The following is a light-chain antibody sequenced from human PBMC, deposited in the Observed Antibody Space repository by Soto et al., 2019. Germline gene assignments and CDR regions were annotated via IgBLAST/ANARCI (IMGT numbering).Light chain of an antibody. J-gene: IGLJ1*01. CDR1: SSDVGGYNY. V-gene: IGLV2-8*01. CDR3: SSYAGSNNYV. Sequence: QRALTQPPSASGSPRQSVTISCTGTSSDVGGYNYVSWYQQHPGKAPKLMIYEVSKRPSGVPDRFSGSKSGNTASLTVSGLQAEDEADYYCSSYAGSNNYVFGTGTKVTLL. CDR2: EVS.